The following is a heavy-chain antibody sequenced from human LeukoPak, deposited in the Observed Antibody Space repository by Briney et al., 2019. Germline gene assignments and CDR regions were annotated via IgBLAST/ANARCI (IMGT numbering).Heavy chain of an antibody. D-gene: IGHD5-18*01. J-gene: IGHJ4*02. CDR2: IYSGGST. Sequence: QPGGSLRLSCAASGFTVSSNYMSWVRQAPGKGLEWVSVIYSGGSTYYADSVKGRFTISRDNSKNTLYLQMNSLKAEDTAVYYCARDPDGYRQRHHFDYWGQGTLVTVSS. CDR3: ARDPDGYRQRHHFDY. V-gene: IGHV3-66*01. CDR1: GFTVSSNY.